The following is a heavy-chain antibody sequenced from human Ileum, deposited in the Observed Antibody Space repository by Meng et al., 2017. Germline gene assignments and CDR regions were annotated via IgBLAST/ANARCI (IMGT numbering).Heavy chain of an antibody. V-gene: IGHV4-4*02. CDR2: IFHTGST. CDR1: GDSISSSNW. Sequence: QGQLQESGPGLVEPSWTLSLTCVVSGDSISSSNWWNWVRQPPGKGLEWIGEIFHTGSTNYNPSLKSRVTISADKSKNQFSLNLSSVTAADTAVYYCATNKNKKIDYWGQGTLVTVSS. CDR3: ATNKNKKIDY. J-gene: IGHJ4*02. D-gene: IGHD2/OR15-2a*01.